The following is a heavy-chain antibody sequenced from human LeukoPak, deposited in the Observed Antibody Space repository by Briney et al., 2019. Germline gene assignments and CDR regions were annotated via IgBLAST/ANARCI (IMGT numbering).Heavy chain of an antibody. D-gene: IGHD4-11*01. J-gene: IGHJ4*02. CDR3: ARGTVTTMAYYFDY. CDR1: DGSFSGYY. CDR2: INHSGST. Sequence: SETLSLTCAVYDGSFSGYYWSWIRQPPGKGLEWIGEINHSGSTNYNPSLKSRVTISVDTSKNQFSLKLSSVTAADTAVYYCARGTVTTMAYYFDYWGQGTLVTVSS. V-gene: IGHV4-34*01.